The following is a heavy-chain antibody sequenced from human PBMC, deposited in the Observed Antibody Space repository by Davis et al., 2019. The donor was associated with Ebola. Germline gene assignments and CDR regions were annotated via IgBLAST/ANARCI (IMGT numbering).Heavy chain of an antibody. D-gene: IGHD3-22*01. Sequence: PGGSLRLSCEASGFTFDHYNMHWVRQAPGKGLEWVSLISSDGSTASYAASVQGRFTISRDNSKNSLYLQMNSLRTEDTAFYYCAKDTESIDSSAFSGPGSWGQGTLVTVSS. CDR1: GFTFDHYN. CDR2: ISSDGSTA. CDR3: AKDTESIDSSAFSGPGS. V-gene: IGHV3-43*01. J-gene: IGHJ5*02.